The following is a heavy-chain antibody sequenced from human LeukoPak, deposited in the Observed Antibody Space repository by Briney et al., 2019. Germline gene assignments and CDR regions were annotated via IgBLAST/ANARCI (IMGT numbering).Heavy chain of an antibody. CDR1: GFTFSNYG. D-gene: IGHD3-10*02. CDR2: IRYDGSYK. CDR3: AELGITMIGGV. J-gene: IGHJ6*04. V-gene: IGHV3-30*02. Sequence: GGSLRLSCAASGFTFSNYGMHWVRQAPGKGLEWVSFIRYDGSYKYYADSVKGRFTISRDNAKNSLYLQMNSLRAEDTAVYYCAELGITMIGGVWGKGTTVTISS.